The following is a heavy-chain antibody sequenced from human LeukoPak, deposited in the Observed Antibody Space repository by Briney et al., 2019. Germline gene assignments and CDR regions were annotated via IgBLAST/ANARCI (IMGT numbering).Heavy chain of an antibody. CDR3: ASAIDGYYDSGSSPGRYYYYYMDV. CDR2: INSDVSST. CDR1: GFTFSSYL. Sequence: GGSLRLSCAASGFTFSSYLIHLVRQAPGKGLVWVSRINSDVSSTSYADSGKGRFTISRDNAKNTLYLQMNSLRAEDTAVYYCASAIDGYYDSGSSPGRYYYYYMDVWGKGTTVTVSS. D-gene: IGHD3-10*01. J-gene: IGHJ6*03. V-gene: IGHV3-74*01.